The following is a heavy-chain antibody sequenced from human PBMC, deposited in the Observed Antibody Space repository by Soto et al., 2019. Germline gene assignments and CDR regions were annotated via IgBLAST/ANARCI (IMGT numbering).Heavy chain of an antibody. V-gene: IGHV3-23*01. J-gene: IGHJ6*02. CDR1: GFTFSSYA. D-gene: IGHD5-12*01. CDR2: ISGSGGST. CDR3: ATPDGYSGYEPLDV. Sequence: GVSLRLSCAASGFTFSSYAMSWVRQAPGKGLEWVSAISGSGGSTYYADSVKGRFTISRDNSKNTLYLQMNSLRAEVTVVYCCATPDGYSGYEPLDVWGQGSLVTVCS.